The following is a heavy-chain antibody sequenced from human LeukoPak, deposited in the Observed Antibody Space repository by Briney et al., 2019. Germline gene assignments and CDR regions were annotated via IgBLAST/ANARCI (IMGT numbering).Heavy chain of an antibody. Sequence: ASVTVSCKASGYTFTGYYMHWVRQAPGQGLDWMGWINPNSGGTHYARKFQGRVTMTRKTSISTAYMELSRLRSDDTAGYYCASYGIVGASFGAFDIWGQGTMVTVSS. V-gene: IGHV1-2*02. CDR1: GYTFTGYY. CDR3: ASYGIVGASFGAFDI. CDR2: INPNSGGT. D-gene: IGHD1-26*01. J-gene: IGHJ3*02.